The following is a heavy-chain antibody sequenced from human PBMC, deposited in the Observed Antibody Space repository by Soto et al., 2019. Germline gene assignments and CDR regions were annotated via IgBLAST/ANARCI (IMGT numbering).Heavy chain of an antibody. Sequence: EVQLVESGGGLVQPGGSLRLSCVASGFTFSTDTMNLVRQAPGKGLEWVAHISTSGATRYYADSVKGRFTPPRDNAKTSLYLQMDRLKNEDTAVYYCARFFGSGFDYWGQGNLVTVSS. CDR2: ISTSGATR. CDR3: ARFFGSGFDY. J-gene: IGHJ4*02. V-gene: IGHV3-48*02. CDR1: GFTFSTDT. D-gene: IGHD6-19*01.